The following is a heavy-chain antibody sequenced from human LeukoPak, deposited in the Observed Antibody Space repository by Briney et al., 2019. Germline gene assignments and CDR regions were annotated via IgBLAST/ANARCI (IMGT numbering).Heavy chain of an antibody. CDR1: GFTFSNHA. D-gene: IGHD2-21*02. CDR3: AKGMGAHCDGGCHSRILDH. J-gene: IGHJ4*02. Sequence: GGSLRLSCVTPGFTFSNHAMTWVRQAPGKGLEWVAIISGDGGATVYPDSVKGRFTISRDRSKSTVLLQMNSLRDDDTAVYYCAKGMGAHCDGGCHSRILDHWGQGTLVTVSS. CDR2: ISGDGGAT. V-gene: IGHV3-23*01.